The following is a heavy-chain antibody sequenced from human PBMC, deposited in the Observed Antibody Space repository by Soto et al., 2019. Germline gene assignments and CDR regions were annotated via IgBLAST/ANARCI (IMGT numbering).Heavy chain of an antibody. J-gene: IGHJ5*01. CDR1: GYSFTTYY. Sequence: QVQLVQSGAEVKKPGASVSISCKASGYSFTTYYIHWVRQAPGQALEWMGIINPTGGSTSYAQKFRGIGTMIRVTSTSTDYMDLSSLTSEDTAIYYGSRGAPHLGAGTGTYQRGNWFDSWGQGTLVTVSS. D-gene: IGHD3-10*01. CDR2: INPTGGST. V-gene: IGHV1-46*01. CDR3: SRGAPHLGAGTGTYQRGNWFDS.